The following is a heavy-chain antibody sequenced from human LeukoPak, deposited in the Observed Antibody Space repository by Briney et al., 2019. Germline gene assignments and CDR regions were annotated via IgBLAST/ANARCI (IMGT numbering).Heavy chain of an antibody. Sequence: GASVKVSCKASGGTFSSYAISWVRQAPGQGLEWMGRIIPILGIANYAQKFQGRVTMTRDTSTSTVYMELSSLRSEDTAVYYCARDYSRAAAGTGSFDYWGQGTLVTVSS. V-gene: IGHV1-69*04. CDR2: IIPILGIA. D-gene: IGHD6-13*01. CDR3: ARDYSRAAAGTGSFDY. CDR1: GGTFSSYA. J-gene: IGHJ4*02.